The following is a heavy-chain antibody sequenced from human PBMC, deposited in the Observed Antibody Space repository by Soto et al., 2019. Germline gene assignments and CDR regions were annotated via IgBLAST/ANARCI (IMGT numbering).Heavy chain of an antibody. Sequence: SETLSLTCTVSGGSMSSSSYYWGWIRQPPGKGLEWIGSIYYSGSTYYNPSLKSRVTISVDTSKNQFSLKLSSVTAADTAVYYCARPIQRWLVAAFDYWGQGTLVTVSS. CDR1: GGSMSSSSYY. D-gene: IGHD6-19*01. CDR3: ARPIQRWLVAAFDY. J-gene: IGHJ4*02. V-gene: IGHV4-39*01. CDR2: IYYSGST.